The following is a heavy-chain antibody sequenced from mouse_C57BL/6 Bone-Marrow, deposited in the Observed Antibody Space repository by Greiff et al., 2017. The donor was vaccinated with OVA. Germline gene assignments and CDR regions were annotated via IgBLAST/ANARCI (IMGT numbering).Heavy chain of an antibody. CDR1: GYTFTSYG. CDR2: IYPRSGNT. D-gene: IGHD1-1*01. Sequence: VQLQQSGAELARPGASVKLSCKASGYTFTSYGISWVKQSTGQGLEWIGEIYPRSGNTYYNEKFKGKATLTADKSSSTAYMELRSLTSENSAVYFCARVILRWYLNVWGTGTTVTVSS. V-gene: IGHV1-81*01. CDR3: ARVILRWYLNV. J-gene: IGHJ1*03.